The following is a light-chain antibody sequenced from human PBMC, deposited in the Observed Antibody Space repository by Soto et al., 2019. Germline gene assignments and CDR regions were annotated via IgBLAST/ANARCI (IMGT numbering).Light chain of an antibody. Sequence: EIVLTQSPGTLSLSPGERSTLSCRASQTVSSSYLAWYQQKPGQAPRLLIYDASSRATGIPERFGGSGSGTDFTLTISSLEPEDFEFYYCQQYGSYPLTFGGGTKVDIK. V-gene: IGKV3-20*01. CDR2: DAS. CDR3: QQYGSYPLT. J-gene: IGKJ4*01. CDR1: QTVSSSY.